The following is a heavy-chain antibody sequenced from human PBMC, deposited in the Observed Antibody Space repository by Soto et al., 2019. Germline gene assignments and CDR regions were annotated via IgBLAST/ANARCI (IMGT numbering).Heavy chain of an antibody. Sequence: GGSLRLSCAASGFTFSDHYMDWVRQAPGKGLEWVGRTRNKANSYTTEYAASVKGRFTISRDDSKNSLYLQMNSLKTEDTAVYYFARALGNWNPDAFEIWSQGTMVTVSS. D-gene: IGHD1-1*01. CDR1: GFTFSDHY. J-gene: IGHJ3*02. V-gene: IGHV3-72*01. CDR2: TRNKANSYTT. CDR3: ARALGNWNPDAFEI.